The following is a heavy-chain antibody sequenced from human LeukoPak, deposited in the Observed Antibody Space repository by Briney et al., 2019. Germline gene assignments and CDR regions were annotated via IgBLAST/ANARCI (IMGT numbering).Heavy chain of an antibody. CDR1: GGSISSYY. CDR3: ARAGANEYFQH. CDR2: IYYSGST. V-gene: IGHV4-59*08. Sequence: PSETLSLTCTASGGSISSYYWSWIRQPPGKGLEWIGYIYYSGSTNYNPSLKSRVTISVDTSKNQFSLKLSSVTAADTAVYYCARAGANEYFQHWGRGTLVTVSS. D-gene: IGHD3-10*01. J-gene: IGHJ1*01.